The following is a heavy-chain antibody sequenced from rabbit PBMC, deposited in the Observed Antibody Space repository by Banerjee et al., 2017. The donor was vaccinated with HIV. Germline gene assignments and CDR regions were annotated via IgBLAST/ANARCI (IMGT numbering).Heavy chain of an antibody. J-gene: IGHJ4*01. V-gene: IGHV1S40*01. Sequence: QSLEESGGGLVKPGGTLTLTCKGSGIDFSGSHWISWVRQAPGKGLEWIACIYTTSGSTWYASWVNGRFTISKTSSTTVTLQMTSLTAADTATYFCASTVHDIYFDLWGPGTLVTVS. CDR2: IYTTSGST. CDR1: GIDFSGSHW. CDR3: ASTVHDIYFDL. D-gene: IGHD1-1*01.